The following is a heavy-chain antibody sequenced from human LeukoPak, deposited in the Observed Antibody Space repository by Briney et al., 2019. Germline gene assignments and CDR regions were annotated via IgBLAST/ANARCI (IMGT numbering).Heavy chain of an antibody. D-gene: IGHD4-11*01. Sequence: GGSLRLSCAASGFSVSGNDMNWVRQAPGKGLEWVSYISRSGSSIYYTDSVEGRFTISRDNAKNSLYLQMNSLRAEDTAVYYCARDGSNFDPFDYWGQGTLVTVSS. CDR1: GFSVSGND. CDR3: ARDGSNFDPFDY. V-gene: IGHV3-48*03. J-gene: IGHJ4*02. CDR2: ISRSGSSI.